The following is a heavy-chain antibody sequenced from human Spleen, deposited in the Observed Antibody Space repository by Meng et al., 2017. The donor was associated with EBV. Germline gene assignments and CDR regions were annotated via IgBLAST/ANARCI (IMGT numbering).Heavy chain of an antibody. J-gene: IGHJ4*02. Sequence: QVHLVQSGAEVKKPGASVKVSCXASGYTFRSYMMFWVRQAPGQRLEWLGWINGGNGNTIYSQKFEGRLTITRDTSATTAYMELSSLTSEDTAVYYCAGPDASNWYRPHFDFWGQGTLVTVSS. CDR2: INGGNGNT. CDR3: AGPDASNWYRPHFDF. V-gene: IGHV1-3*01. D-gene: IGHD6-13*01. CDR1: GYTFRSYM.